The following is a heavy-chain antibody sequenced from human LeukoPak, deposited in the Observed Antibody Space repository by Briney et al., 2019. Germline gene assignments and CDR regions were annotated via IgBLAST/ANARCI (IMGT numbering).Heavy chain of an antibody. D-gene: IGHD1-14*01. Sequence: GGSLRLSCAASGFTFSSYAMSWVRQAPGKELEWVSAISGSGGSTYYADSVKGRFTISRDNSKNTLYLQMDSLRAEDTAVYYCAKVWPRDFIESAGYYFDYWGQGTLVTVSS. CDR2: ISGSGGST. CDR3: AKVWPRDFIESAGYYFDY. V-gene: IGHV3-23*01. CDR1: GFTFSSYA. J-gene: IGHJ4*02.